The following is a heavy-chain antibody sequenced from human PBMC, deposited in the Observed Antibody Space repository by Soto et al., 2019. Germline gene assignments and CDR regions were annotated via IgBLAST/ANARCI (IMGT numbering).Heavy chain of an antibody. D-gene: IGHD6-13*01. CDR2: IITIFGTA. V-gene: IGHV1-69*01. CDR3: ARCPSAGSKAAGTGDY. Sequence: QVQLVQSGAEVKKPGSSVKVSCKASGGTFSSYAISWVRQAPGQGLEWMGGIITIFGTANYAQKFQGRVTITADESTSKAYMELRRLRSEDTAVYYCARCPSAGSKAAGTGDYWGQGTLVTVSS. J-gene: IGHJ4*02. CDR1: GGTFSSYA.